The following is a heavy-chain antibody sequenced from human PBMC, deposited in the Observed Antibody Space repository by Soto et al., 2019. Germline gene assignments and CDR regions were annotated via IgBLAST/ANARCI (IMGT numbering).Heavy chain of an antibody. J-gene: IGHJ4*02. CDR3: AKVDTWTYFDY. CDR1: GFSFSSYA. D-gene: IGHD5-12*01. CDR2: ISQNSGDT. V-gene: IGHV3-23*01. Sequence: EVQLLESGGDLVQPGGSLRLSCAASGFSFSSYAMSWVRQAPGKGLEWVSSISQNSGDTYYADSVKGRFTISRDNSRNTLYLQLSSLRDEDTAVYYCAKVDTWTYFDYWGQGTLVTVSS.